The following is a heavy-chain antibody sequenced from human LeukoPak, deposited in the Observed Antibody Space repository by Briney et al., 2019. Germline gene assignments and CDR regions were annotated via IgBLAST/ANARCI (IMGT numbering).Heavy chain of an antibody. CDR1: GFTFDDYA. CDR2: ISWNSGSI. Sequence: PGGSLRLSCAASGFTFDDYAMHWVRQAPGKGLEWVSGISWNSGSIGYADSVRGRFTISRDNAKNSLYLQMNSLRAEDTAVYYCAKGYVVVNYYYYAMDVWGQGTTVTVSS. D-gene: IGHD2-21*01. V-gene: IGHV3-9*01. J-gene: IGHJ6*02. CDR3: AKGYVVVNYYYYAMDV.